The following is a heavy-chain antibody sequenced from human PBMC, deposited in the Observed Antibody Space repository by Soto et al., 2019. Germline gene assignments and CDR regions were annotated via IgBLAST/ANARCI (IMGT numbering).Heavy chain of an antibody. Sequence: GVSLRRSCSVSGFPFSSYGMHWVRQAQGKGLEWVAVIWYDGSNKYYADSVKGRFTISRDNSKNTLYLQMNSLRAEDTAVYYCASTTDDAFDIWGQGTMVTVSS. J-gene: IGHJ3*02. CDR3: ASTTDDAFDI. D-gene: IGHD4-17*01. V-gene: IGHV3-33*01. CDR2: IWYDGSNK. CDR1: GFPFSSYG.